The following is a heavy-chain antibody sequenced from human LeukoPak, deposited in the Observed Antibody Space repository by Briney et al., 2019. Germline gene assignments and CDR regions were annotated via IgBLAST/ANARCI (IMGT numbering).Heavy chain of an antibody. Sequence: SQTLALTCAISEDSVSSNSAAWNWIRQSPSRGLEWLGRTYYRSKWYNDYAVSVKSRITINPDTSKNQFSLQLNSVTPEDTAVYYCARVEASRDGYSNWDYWGQGTLVTVSS. CDR1: EDSVSSNSAA. J-gene: IGHJ4*02. V-gene: IGHV6-1*01. CDR2: TYYRSKWYN. D-gene: IGHD5-24*01. CDR3: ARVEASRDGYSNWDY.